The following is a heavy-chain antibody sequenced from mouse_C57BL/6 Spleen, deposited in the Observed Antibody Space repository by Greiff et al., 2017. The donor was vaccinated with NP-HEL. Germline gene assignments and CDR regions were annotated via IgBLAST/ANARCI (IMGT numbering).Heavy chain of an antibody. CDR3: ARHYYGSSYWYFDV. V-gene: IGHV5-12*01. CDR2: LSTCGGST. CDR1: GFTFSAYY. D-gene: IGHD1-1*01. J-gene: IGHJ1*03. Sequence: DVKLVESGGGLVQPGGSLKLSCAASGFTFSAYYMYWVRPTPAPSLDWVASLSTCGGSTYYPDTVKGRFTISRDNAKNTLYLQMSRLKSEDTAMYYCARHYYGSSYWYFDVWGTGTTVTVSS.